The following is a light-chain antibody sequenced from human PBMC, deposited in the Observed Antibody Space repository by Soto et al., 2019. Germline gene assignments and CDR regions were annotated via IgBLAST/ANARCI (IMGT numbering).Light chain of an antibody. J-gene: IGKJ5*01. CDR3: QQRSNWPIT. Sequence: EIVFTQSPATLSLSPGERATLSCRASQSVSSYLAWYQQKPGQAPRLLIYDASNRATGIPARFSGSGSGTDFTLTISSLEPEDCAVYYCQQRSNWPITFGQGTRLEIK. CDR2: DAS. V-gene: IGKV3-11*01. CDR1: QSVSSY.